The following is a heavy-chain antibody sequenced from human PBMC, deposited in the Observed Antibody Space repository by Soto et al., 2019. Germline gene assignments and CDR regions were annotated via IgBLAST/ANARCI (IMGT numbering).Heavy chain of an antibody. CDR2: LSGSGGDT. CDR3: AKDRPDYYDASGYYYGPPN. J-gene: IGHJ4*03. CDR1: GFTFSSYA. V-gene: IGHV3-23*01. Sequence: PGGSLRLSRAASGFTFSSYAMSWVRQAPGKGLERVAGLSGSGGDTYYTDSVKGRFTISRDNSKNTLYLQMNSLGAEDTAVYYCAKDRPDYYDASGYYYGPPNWGQGTLVTVSS. D-gene: IGHD3-22*01.